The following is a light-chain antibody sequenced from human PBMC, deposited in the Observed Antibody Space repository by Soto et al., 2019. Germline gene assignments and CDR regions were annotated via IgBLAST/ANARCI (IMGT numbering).Light chain of an antibody. V-gene: IGKV1-12*01. CDR3: KQAASFPIT. CDR2: TGS. Sequence: DIKMNQFISCVSAFVGERVVITCRASQGIKNWLAWYQQKPGKAPNLLIYTGSSLQSGVPSRFSGSGSGTDFTLTINRLQTEDFATYSCKQAASFPITFGKLTRLEIK. J-gene: IGKJ5*01. CDR1: QGIKNW.